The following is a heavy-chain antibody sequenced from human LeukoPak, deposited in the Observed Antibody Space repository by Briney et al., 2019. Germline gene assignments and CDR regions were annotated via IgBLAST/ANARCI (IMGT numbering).Heavy chain of an antibody. Sequence: SVNVSCKASGGTFSTYTINWVRQAPGQGLEWMGGIIPISGTANYAQKFQGRVTITADESTSTAYMELSSLRSEDTAVYYCARDLDTTANTYFDYWGQGTLVTVSS. J-gene: IGHJ4*02. D-gene: IGHD1-1*01. CDR2: IIPISGTA. CDR3: ARDLDTTANTYFDY. CDR1: GGTFSTYT. V-gene: IGHV1-69*13.